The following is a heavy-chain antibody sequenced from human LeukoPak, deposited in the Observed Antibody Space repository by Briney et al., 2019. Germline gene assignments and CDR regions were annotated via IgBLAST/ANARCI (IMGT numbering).Heavy chain of an antibody. CDR3: ARQSRATGTLDS. Sequence: SETLSLTCTVSGGSISSYYWSWIRQPPGKGLEWIGYIYYSGSTNYNPSLKSRVTISLDTSKNQFSLKLSSVTAADTAVYDCARQSRATGTLDSWGQGTLVTVSS. CDR1: GGSISSYY. CDR2: IYYSGST. J-gene: IGHJ5*01. D-gene: IGHD6-13*01. V-gene: IGHV4-59*08.